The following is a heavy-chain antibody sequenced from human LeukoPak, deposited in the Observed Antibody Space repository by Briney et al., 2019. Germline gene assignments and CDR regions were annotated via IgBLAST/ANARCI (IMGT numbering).Heavy chain of an antibody. CDR1: GGSISSYY. CDR3: ARGYSSGWYLAKSRIYGMDV. Sequence: SETLSLTCTVSGGSISSYYWSWIRQPPGKGLEWIGYIYYSGSTNYNPSLKSQVTISVDTSKNQFSLKLSSVTAADTAVYYCARGYSSGWYLAKSRIYGMDVWGQGTTVTVSS. CDR2: IYYSGST. V-gene: IGHV4-59*01. D-gene: IGHD6-19*01. J-gene: IGHJ6*02.